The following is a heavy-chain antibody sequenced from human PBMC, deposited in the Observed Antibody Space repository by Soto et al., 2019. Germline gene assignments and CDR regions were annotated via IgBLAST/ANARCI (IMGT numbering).Heavy chain of an antibody. CDR3: ARSSSSSDEDYYYYYGMDV. D-gene: IGHD2-2*01. Sequence: GGSLRLSCAASGFTVSSNYMSWVRQAPGKGLEWVSVIYSGGSTYYADSVKGRFTISRDNSKNTLYLQMNSLRAEDTAVYYCARSSSSSDEDYYYYYGMDVWGQGTTVTVSS. CDR2: IYSGGST. J-gene: IGHJ6*02. V-gene: IGHV3-53*01. CDR1: GFTVSSNY.